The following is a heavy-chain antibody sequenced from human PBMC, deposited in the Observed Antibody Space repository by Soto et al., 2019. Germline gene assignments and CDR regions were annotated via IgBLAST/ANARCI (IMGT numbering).Heavy chain of an antibody. CDR1: GGTFSSYA. J-gene: IGHJ4*02. CDR2: IIPIFGTA. V-gene: IGHV1-69*13. CDR3: ARVSGTYSSSSEPYYFDY. D-gene: IGHD6-13*01. Sequence: SVKVSCKASGGTFSSYAISWVRQAPGQGLEWMGGIIPIFGTANYAQKFQGRVTITADESTSTAYMELSSLRSEDTAVYYCARVSGTYSSSSEPYYFDYWGQRTLVTVSS.